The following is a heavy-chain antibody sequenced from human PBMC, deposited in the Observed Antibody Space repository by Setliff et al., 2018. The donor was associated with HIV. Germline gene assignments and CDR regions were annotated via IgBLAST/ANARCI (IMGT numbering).Heavy chain of an antibody. CDR3: ARHSEYSSSWYYFDY. J-gene: IGHJ4*02. Sequence: PSETLSLTCTVSGGSISRSSYYWGWTRQPPGKGLEWIGSIYSSGSTYHNPSLKSSVTISVDTSKNQFSLKLSSVTAADTSVYYCARHSEYSSSWYYFDYWGQGTLVTVSS. V-gene: IGHV4-39*01. CDR1: GGSISRSSYY. CDR2: IYSSGST. D-gene: IGHD6-13*01.